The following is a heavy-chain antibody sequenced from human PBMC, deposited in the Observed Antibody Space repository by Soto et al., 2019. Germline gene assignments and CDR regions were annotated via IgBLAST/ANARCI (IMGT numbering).Heavy chain of an antibody. CDR2: ISGSGVST. V-gene: IGHV3-23*01. CDR3: AKDAPMVRGVMGTFDI. Sequence: EVQLLESGGGLVQPGGSLRLSCAASGFTFSSYAMSWVRQAPGKGLEWVSAISGSGVSTYYADSVKGRFTISRDNSKNTRYQQMNSLRAEDTAVDYCAKDAPMVRGVMGTFDIWGQGTMVTVSS. CDR1: GFTFSSYA. J-gene: IGHJ3*02. D-gene: IGHD3-10*01.